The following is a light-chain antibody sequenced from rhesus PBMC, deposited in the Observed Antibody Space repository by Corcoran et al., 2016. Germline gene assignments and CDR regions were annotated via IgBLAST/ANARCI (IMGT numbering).Light chain of an antibody. CDR2: AAS. Sequence: DIQMTQSPSSLSASVGDRVTITCRASQGINDYLNWYQQKPGKPHKRLIYAASSLESGVQSRFSGSGSGTAFTLTISSLQHEDVAAYYCLQGYSTPYSFCQATKVEIK. J-gene: IGKJ2*01. CDR1: QGINDY. CDR3: LQGYSTPYS. V-gene: IGKV1-36*02.